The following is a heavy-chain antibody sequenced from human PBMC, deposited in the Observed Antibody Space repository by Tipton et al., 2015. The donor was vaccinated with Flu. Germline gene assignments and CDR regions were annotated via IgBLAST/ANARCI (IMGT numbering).Heavy chain of an antibody. J-gene: IGHJ4*02. CDR1: GHSISSDYY. V-gene: IGHV4-38-2*02. Sequence: TLSLTCTISGHSISSDYYWGWIRQPPGKGLEWIGSVHNSGSSYYSPSLRSRVTVSVDTSKNQFSLRLSSATAADTAVYYCARQIWNFVFDYWGRGTLVTVSS. CDR2: VHNSGSS. CDR3: ARQIWNFVFDY. D-gene: IGHD1-7*01.